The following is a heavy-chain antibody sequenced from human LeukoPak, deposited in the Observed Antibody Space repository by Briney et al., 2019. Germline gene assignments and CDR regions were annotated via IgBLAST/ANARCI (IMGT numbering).Heavy chain of an antibody. CDR3: ARELLRGNYYYGMDV. D-gene: IGHD1-26*01. CDR2: IYSGGST. CDR1: GFTVSSNY. J-gene: IGHJ6*02. Sequence: GGSPRLSCAASGFTVSSNYMSWVRQAPGKGLEWVSVIYSGGSTYYAGSVKGRFTISRDNSKNTLYLQMNSLRAEDTAVYYCARELLRGNYYYGMDVWGQGTTVTVSS. V-gene: IGHV3-66*01.